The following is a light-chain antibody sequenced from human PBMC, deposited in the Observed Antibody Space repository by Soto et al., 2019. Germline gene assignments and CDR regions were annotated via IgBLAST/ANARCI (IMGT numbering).Light chain of an antibody. CDR3: QQYNNWPPLT. J-gene: IGKJ1*01. CDR1: QSVSRN. CDR2: GAS. V-gene: IGKV3-15*01. Sequence: EIVMPQSPATLSVSPGERATLSCRASQSVSRNLAWYQQKPGQAPRLLIYGASTRATGIPARFSGSGSGTELTLTISSLQSEDFAVYYCQQYNNWPPLTFGEGTKVEIK.